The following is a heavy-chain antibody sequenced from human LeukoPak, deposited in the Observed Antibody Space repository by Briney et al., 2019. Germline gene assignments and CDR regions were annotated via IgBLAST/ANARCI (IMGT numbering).Heavy chain of an antibody. Sequence: PSETLSLTCTVSGGSISSSSYYWSWIRQPPGKGLEWIGYIYDSGSTNYNPSLKSRVTISVDTSKNQFSLELSSVTAADTAVYYCAKGGGSYAGDYYYYMDVWGKGTTVTISS. CDR3: AKGGGSYAGDYYYYMDV. D-gene: IGHD1-26*01. CDR1: GGSISSSSYY. J-gene: IGHJ6*03. CDR2: IYDSGST. V-gene: IGHV4-61*01.